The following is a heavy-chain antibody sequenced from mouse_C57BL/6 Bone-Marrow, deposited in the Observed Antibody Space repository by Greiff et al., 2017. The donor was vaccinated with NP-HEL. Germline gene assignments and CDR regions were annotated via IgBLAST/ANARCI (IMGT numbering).Heavy chain of an antibody. V-gene: IGHV5-6*01. CDR1: GFTFSSYG. CDR2: ISSGGSYT. CDR3: ARHGTGTYFDY. Sequence: EVQLQQSGGDLVKPGGSLKLSCAASGFTFSSYGMSWVRQTPDKRLEWVATISSGGSYTYYPDSVKGRFTISRDNAKNTLYLQMSSLKSEDTAMYYCARHGTGTYFDYWGQGTTLTVSS. J-gene: IGHJ2*01. D-gene: IGHD4-1*01.